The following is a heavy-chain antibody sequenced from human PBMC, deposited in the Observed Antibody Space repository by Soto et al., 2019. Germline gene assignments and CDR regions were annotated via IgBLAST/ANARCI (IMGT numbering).Heavy chain of an antibody. CDR1: GVNFGGYW. CDR2: ISGSGGTT. V-gene: IGHV3-23*01. CDR3: AKQRAGFGSGSDTYYFDY. Sequence: LRLSCEASGVNFGGYWMHWVRQAPGKGLVWVSAISGSGGTTYYADSVKGRFAVSRDNSNNTLYLQMNSLRAEDTAVYYCAKQRAGFGSGSDTYYFDYWGQGTLVTVSS. J-gene: IGHJ4*02. D-gene: IGHD3-10*01.